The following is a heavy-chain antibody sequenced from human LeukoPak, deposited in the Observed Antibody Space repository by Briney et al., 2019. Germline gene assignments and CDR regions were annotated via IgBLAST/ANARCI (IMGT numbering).Heavy chain of an antibody. CDR2: ISGDGVST. CDR3: ARESGKFDY. Sequence: GGSLRLSCVASGLPIADFAMHWVRQAPGKGLEWVSLISGDGVSTFYADSVRGRFSISRDNSKNSLSLEMNSLRTEDTAMYYCARESGKFDYWGQGTLVAVSS. J-gene: IGHJ4*02. CDR1: GLPIADFA. V-gene: IGHV3-43*02.